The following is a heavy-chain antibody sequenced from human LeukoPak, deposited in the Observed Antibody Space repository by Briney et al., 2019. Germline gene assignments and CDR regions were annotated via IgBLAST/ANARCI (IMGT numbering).Heavy chain of an antibody. V-gene: IGHV1-69*05. CDR3: ARAFGVLGGLNWFDP. D-gene: IGHD3-10*01. CDR1: GGTFSSYA. Sequence: SVKVSCKASGGTFSSYAISWVRQAPGQGLGWMGGIIPIFGTANYAQKLQGRVTMTTDTSTSTAYMELRSLRSDDTAVYYCARAFGVLGGLNWFDPWGQGTLVTVSS. J-gene: IGHJ5*02. CDR2: IIPIFGTA.